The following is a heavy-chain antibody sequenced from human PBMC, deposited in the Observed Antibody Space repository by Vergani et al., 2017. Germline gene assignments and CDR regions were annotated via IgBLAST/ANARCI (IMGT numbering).Heavy chain of an antibody. V-gene: IGHV5-51*01. D-gene: IGHD3-16*02. CDR1: GYSFTSYW. CDR3: ARQQTGYDYVWGSSRYFDY. Sequence: EVQLAQSGAEVKKPGESLKISCKGSGYSFTSYWIGWVRQMPGKGLEWMGIIYPGDSDTRYSPSFQGQVTISADKSISTAYLQWSSLKASDTAMYYCARQQTGYDYVWGSSRYFDYWGQGTLVTVSS. CDR2: IYPGDSDT. J-gene: IGHJ4*02.